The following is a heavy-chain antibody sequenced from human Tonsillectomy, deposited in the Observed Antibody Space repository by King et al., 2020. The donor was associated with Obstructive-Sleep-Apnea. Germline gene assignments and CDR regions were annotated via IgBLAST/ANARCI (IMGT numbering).Heavy chain of an antibody. V-gene: IGHV3-23*04. D-gene: IGHD6-6*01. J-gene: IGHJ4*02. CDR1: GFTFSSYA. CDR3: AKVVLGAARHKTPYWEYYFDS. Sequence: VQLVESGGGLVQPGGSLRLSCAASGFTFSSYAMSWVRQAPGKGLEWVSAISGSGGSTYYADSVKGRFTISRDNSKNTLYLQMNSLRVEDTAVYYCAKVVLGAARHKTPYWEYYFDSWGQGPLVTVSS. CDR2: ISGSGGST.